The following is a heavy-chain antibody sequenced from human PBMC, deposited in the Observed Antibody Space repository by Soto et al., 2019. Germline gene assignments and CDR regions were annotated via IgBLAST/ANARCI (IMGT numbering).Heavy chain of an antibody. Sequence: QVQLVQSGAEVKKPGASVKVSCKASGYTFTSYGISWVRQAPGQGLEWMGWISAYNGNTNYAQKRQGRVTMTTDTSTSTAYMELRSLSSDDTAVYYCARLADIVVVVADDAFDIWGQGTMVTVSS. CDR2: ISAYNGNT. D-gene: IGHD2-15*01. J-gene: IGHJ3*02. V-gene: IGHV1-18*01. CDR3: ARLADIVVVVADDAFDI. CDR1: GYTFTSYG.